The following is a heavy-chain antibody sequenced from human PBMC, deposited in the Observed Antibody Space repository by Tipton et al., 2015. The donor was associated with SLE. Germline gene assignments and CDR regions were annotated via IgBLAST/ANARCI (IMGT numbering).Heavy chain of an antibody. D-gene: IGHD3-22*01. CDR1: GGSFSGYY. V-gene: IGHV4-4*09. CDR2: IYTSGST. Sequence: TLSLTCAVYGGSFSGYYWSWIRQPAGKGLEWIGYIYTSGSTNYNPSLKSRVTISVDTSKSQFSLKLSSVTAIDTAVYYCARDPPWVTMNYYGMDVWGQGTTVTVSS. J-gene: IGHJ6*02. CDR3: ARDPPWVTMNYYGMDV.